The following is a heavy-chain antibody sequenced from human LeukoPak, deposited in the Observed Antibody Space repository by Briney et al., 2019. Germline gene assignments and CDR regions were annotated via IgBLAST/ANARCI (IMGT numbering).Heavy chain of an antibody. CDR1: GGSISGTNW. Sequence: SGTLSLTCGVSGGSISGTNWWSWVRQPPGKGLEWIGEITPSGSTNYSPSLKSRVSISIDTSKKKLSLRLTSVTAADSAVYYCASSFYYDSRDYWGQGTLVTVSS. V-gene: IGHV4-4*02. D-gene: IGHD3-22*01. CDR2: ITPSGST. CDR3: ASSFYYDSRDY. J-gene: IGHJ4*02.